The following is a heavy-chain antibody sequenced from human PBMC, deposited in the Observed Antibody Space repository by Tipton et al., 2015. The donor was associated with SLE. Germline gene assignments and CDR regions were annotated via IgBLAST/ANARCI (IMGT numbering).Heavy chain of an antibody. Sequence: TLSLTCTVSGGSISNYYWSWIRQPAGKGLEWIGRIYTSGSTNYNPSLKSRVTMSVDTSKNQFSLKLSSVTAADTAVYYCARGPFQRWPPGAYWGQGTLVTVSS. V-gene: IGHV4-4*07. D-gene: IGHD6-19*01. J-gene: IGHJ4*02. CDR2: IYTSGST. CDR3: ARGPFQRWPPGAY. CDR1: GGSISNYY.